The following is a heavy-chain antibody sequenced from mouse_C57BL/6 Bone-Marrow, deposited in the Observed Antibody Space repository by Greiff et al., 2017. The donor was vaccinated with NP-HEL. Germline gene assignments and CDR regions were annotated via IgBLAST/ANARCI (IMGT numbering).Heavy chain of an antibody. V-gene: IGHV1-7*01. CDR1: GYTFTNFW. J-gene: IGHJ2*01. D-gene: IGHD1-1*01. CDR3: ANFITTVVADFDY. Sequence: VHLVESGAELAKPGASVKMSCKASGYTFTNFWMHWVKQRPGQGLEWIGYINPSTGYTEYNQKFKDKATLTADKSSSTANMQLTSLTSEDSAVYYCANFITTVVADFDYWGQGTTLPGSS. CDR2: INPSTGYT.